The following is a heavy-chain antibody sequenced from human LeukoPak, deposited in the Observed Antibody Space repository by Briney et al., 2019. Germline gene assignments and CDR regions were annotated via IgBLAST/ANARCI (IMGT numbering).Heavy chain of an antibody. D-gene: IGHD2-15*01. CDR1: GGSISSYY. Sequence: PSETLSLTCTVSGGSISSYYWSWIRQPAGKGLEWIGRIYTSGSTNYNPSLKSRVTISVDTSKNQFSLKLSSVAAADTAVYYCATVVVVAARYYGMDVWGQGTTVTVSS. CDR2: IYTSGST. CDR3: ATVVVVAARYYGMDV. J-gene: IGHJ6*02. V-gene: IGHV4-4*07.